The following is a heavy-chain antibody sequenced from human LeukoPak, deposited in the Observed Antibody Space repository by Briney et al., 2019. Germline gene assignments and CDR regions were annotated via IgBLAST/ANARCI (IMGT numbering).Heavy chain of an antibody. CDR2: FDPEDGET. Sequence: ASAKVSCKVSGYTLTELSMHWVRQAPGKGLEWMGGFDPEDGETIYAQKFQGRVTMTEDTSTDTAYMELSSLRSEDTAVYYCAILGGPAAPTYYYYYMDVWGKGTTVTVSS. CDR1: GYTLTELS. D-gene: IGHD2-2*01. J-gene: IGHJ6*03. V-gene: IGHV1-24*01. CDR3: AILGGPAAPTYYYYYMDV.